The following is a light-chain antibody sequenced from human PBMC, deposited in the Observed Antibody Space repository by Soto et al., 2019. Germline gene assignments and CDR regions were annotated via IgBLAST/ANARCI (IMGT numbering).Light chain of an antibody. CDR3: SSYTTSNTRQIV. V-gene: IGLV2-14*01. CDR1: SSEVGGYNY. Sequence: QSVLTQPASVSGSPGQSITIPCPGTSSEVGGYNYVSWYQQHPGKAPKFMIYDVSNRPSGVSNRFSGSKSGNTASLTISGLQAEDEADYYCSSYTTSNTRQIVFGTGTKVTVL. J-gene: IGLJ1*01. CDR2: DVS.